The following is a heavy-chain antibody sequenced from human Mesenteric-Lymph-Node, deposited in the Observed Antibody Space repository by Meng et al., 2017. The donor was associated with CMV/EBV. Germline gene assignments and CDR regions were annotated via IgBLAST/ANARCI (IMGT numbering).Heavy chain of an antibody. D-gene: IGHD3-3*01. J-gene: IGHJ4*02. Sequence: GESLKISCAASGFTFSSYGMSWVRQAPGKGLEWVSVIYSGGSSTSYADSVKGRFTISRDNSKNTLYLQMSSLRAEDTAVYYCARVGVFGAAAGPYFDYWGQGTLVTVSS. CDR3: ARVGVFGAAAGPYFDY. CDR1: GFTFSSYG. V-gene: IGHV3-23*03. CDR2: IYSGGSST.